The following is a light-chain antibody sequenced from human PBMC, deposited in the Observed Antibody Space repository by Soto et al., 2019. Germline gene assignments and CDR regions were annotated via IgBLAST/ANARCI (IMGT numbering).Light chain of an antibody. CDR1: QSVSSY. CDR2: ESS. J-gene: IGKJ5*01. V-gene: IGKV3-11*01. Sequence: EIVLTQSPATLSLSPGERATLSCRASQSVSSYLAWYQQKPGQAPRLLIYESSSRAAGIPARFSGSGSGTDFTLTISSLEPEDFAVYYCQQRSNWPRTFGQGTRLEIK. CDR3: QQRSNWPRT.